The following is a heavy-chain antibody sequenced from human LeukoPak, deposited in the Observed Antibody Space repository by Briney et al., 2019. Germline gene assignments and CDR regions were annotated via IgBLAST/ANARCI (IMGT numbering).Heavy chain of an antibody. CDR2: IGSSTSI. Sequence: GGSLRLSCAASGFSFSSYNMNWVRQAPGKGLEWISFIGSSTSIYYADSVKGRFTISRDNARNSLSLHMSSLRAEDTAVYYCARDRKVAGMIDALDVWGQGTMVTVS. D-gene: IGHD6-19*01. CDR1: GFSFSSYN. J-gene: IGHJ3*01. CDR3: ARDRKVAGMIDALDV. V-gene: IGHV3-69-1*01.